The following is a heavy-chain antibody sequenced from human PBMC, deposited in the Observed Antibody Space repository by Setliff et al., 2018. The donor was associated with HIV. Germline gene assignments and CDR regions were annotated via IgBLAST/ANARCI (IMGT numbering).Heavy chain of an antibody. V-gene: IGHV4-59*08. CDR2: IYYSGST. CDR1: GGSISSYY. CDR3: ARTGYAFDI. J-gene: IGHJ3*02. Sequence: PSETLSLTCTVSGGSISSYYWSWIRQPPGKGLEWIGYIYYSGSTNYNPSLKSRVTISIDSSKNQFSLKLMSLTAADTAVYYCARTGYAFDIWGRGTMVTVSS.